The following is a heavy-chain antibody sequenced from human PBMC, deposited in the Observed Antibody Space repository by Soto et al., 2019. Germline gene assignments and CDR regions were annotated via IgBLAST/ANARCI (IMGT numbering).Heavy chain of an antibody. D-gene: IGHD6-13*01. Sequence: ASVKVSCKASGYTFTGYYMHWVRQAPGQGLEWMGWINPNSGGTNYAQKFQGRVTMTRDTSISTAYMELSRLRSDDTAVYYCARGDSSSWFNGYYYYGMDVWGQGTTVTVSS. V-gene: IGHV1-2*02. J-gene: IGHJ6*02. CDR3: ARGDSSSWFNGYYYYGMDV. CDR2: INPNSGGT. CDR1: GYTFTGYY.